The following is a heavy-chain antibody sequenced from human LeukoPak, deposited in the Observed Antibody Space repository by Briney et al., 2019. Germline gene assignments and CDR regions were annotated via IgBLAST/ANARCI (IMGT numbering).Heavy chain of an antibody. V-gene: IGHV5-51*01. D-gene: IGHD2-15*01. CDR1: GYYFTSYW. Sequence: PGESLKISCKGSGYYFTSYWSGGVRQTPGKGLEWMGIIYPGDSDPRYSPSFHGQATMSADKSISTSYLQWNSLKASDTAMYYCARTLTREPNAFDIWGQRTLVTVSS. J-gene: IGHJ3*02. CDR3: ARTLTREPNAFDI. CDR2: IYPGDSDP.